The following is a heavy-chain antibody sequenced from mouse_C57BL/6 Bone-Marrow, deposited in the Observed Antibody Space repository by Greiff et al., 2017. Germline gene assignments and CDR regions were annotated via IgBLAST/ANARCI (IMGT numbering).Heavy chain of an antibody. Sequence: EVQRVESGAELVRPGSSVKMSCKTSGYTFTSYGINWVKQRPGQGLEWIGYIYIGNGYTEYHEKFKGKATLTSDTSSSTAYMQLSSLTSEDSAIYFCARLTTVPYWYFDVWGTGTTVTVSS. V-gene: IGHV1-58*01. CDR2: IYIGNGYT. CDR1: GYTFTSYG. CDR3: ARLTTVPYWYFDV. J-gene: IGHJ1*03. D-gene: IGHD1-1*01.